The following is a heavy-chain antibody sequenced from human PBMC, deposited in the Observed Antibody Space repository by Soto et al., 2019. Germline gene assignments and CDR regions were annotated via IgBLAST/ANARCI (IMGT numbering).Heavy chain of an antibody. CDR1: GGTFSSYA. D-gene: IGHD2-2*01. J-gene: IGHJ6*02. V-gene: IGHV1-69*01. CDR2: IIPIFGTA. Sequence: QVQLVQSGAEVKKPGSSVKVSCKASGGTFSSYAISWVRQAPGQGLEWMGGIIPIFGTANYAQKFQGRVPITADESTSPAYMELSSLRSEDTAVYYCARASSTSCYFRHLACPRILGYYYYGMDVWGQGTTVTVSS. CDR3: ARASSTSCYFRHLACPRILGYYYYGMDV.